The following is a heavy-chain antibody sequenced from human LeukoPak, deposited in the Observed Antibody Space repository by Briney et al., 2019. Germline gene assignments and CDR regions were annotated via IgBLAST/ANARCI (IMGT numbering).Heavy chain of an antibody. V-gene: IGHV4-34*01. CDR1: GGSFSGYY. CDR3: AGAGITGRRHFDY. Sequence: SETLSLTCAVYGGSFSGYYWSWIRQPPGKGLEWIGEINHSGSTNYNPSLKSRVTISVDTSKNQFSLKLSSVTAADTAVYYCAGAGITGRRHFDYWGQGTLVTVSS. J-gene: IGHJ4*02. D-gene: IGHD1-20*01. CDR2: INHSGST.